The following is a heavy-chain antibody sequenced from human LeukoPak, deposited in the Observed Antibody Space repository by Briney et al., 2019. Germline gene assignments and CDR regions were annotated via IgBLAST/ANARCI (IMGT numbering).Heavy chain of an antibody. Sequence: GGSPRLSCAASGFTFSSYSMNWVRQAPGKGLEWVAVIWYDGSNKYYADSVKGRFTISRDNSKNTLYLQMNSLRAEDTAVYYCARDLYDSSGYGGVDYWGQGTLVTVSS. CDR3: ARDLYDSSGYGGVDY. CDR2: IWYDGSNK. D-gene: IGHD3-22*01. V-gene: IGHV3-33*08. CDR1: GFTFSSYS. J-gene: IGHJ4*02.